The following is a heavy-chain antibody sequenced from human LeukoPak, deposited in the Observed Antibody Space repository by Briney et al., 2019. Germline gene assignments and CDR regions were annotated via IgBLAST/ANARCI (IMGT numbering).Heavy chain of an antibody. V-gene: IGHV4-59*01. D-gene: IGHD3-22*01. CDR1: GFTFSSYS. Sequence: KPGGSLRLSCAASGFTFSSYSMNWVRQAPGKGLEWIGYIFYSGSATYDPSLKDRVTISMDTSRKSFSLNLSSVTAADTAVYYCARGRYEYDSSGYFILFDYWGQGTLVTVSS. J-gene: IGHJ4*02. CDR2: IFYSGSA. CDR3: ARGRYEYDSSGYFILFDY.